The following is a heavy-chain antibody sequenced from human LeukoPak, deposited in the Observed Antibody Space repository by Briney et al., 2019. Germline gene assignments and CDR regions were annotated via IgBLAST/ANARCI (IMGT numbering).Heavy chain of an antibody. J-gene: IGHJ5*02. CDR2: INPNSGGT. V-gene: IGHV1-2*02. CDR1: GYTFTGYY. CDR3: ARDQVWFDP. Sequence: GASVKVSCKASGYTFTGYYIHWVRQAPGQGLEWMGWINPNSGGTNYAQKFQGRVTMTRDTSISAAYMELSRLRSDDTAVYYCARDQVWFDPWGQGTLVTVSS.